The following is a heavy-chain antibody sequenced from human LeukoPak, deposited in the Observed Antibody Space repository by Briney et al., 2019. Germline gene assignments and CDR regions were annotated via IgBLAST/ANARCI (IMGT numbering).Heavy chain of an antibody. V-gene: IGHV1-8*02. J-gene: IGHJ4*02. Sequence: GASVKVSCKASGYTFTGYYMHWVRQAPGQGLEWMGWMNPNSGNTGYAQKFQGRVTMTRNTSISTAYMELSSLRSEDTAVYYCARGLAAAVDDYWGQGTLVTVSS. CDR2: MNPNSGNT. CDR3: ARGLAAAVDDY. CDR1: GYTFTGYY. D-gene: IGHD6-13*01.